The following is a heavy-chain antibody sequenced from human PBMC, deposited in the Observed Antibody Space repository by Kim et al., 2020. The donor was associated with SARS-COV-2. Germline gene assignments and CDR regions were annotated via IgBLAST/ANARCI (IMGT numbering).Heavy chain of an antibody. CDR2: ISSSSSTI. V-gene: IGHV3-48*02. Sequence: GGSLRLSCAASGFTFSSYSMNWVRQAPGKGLEWVSYISSSSSTIYYADSVKGLLTIPRDNAKNSLYLQMKSLSDEDPAVYYCASMNGEQLDDFDYWGQGTLVTVSS. D-gene: IGHD6-13*01. J-gene: IGHJ4*02. CDR1: GFTFSSYS. CDR3: ASMNGEQLDDFDY.